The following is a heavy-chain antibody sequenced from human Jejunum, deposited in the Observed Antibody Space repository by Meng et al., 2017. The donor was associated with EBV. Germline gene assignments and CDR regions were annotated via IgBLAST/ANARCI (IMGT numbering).Heavy chain of an antibody. J-gene: IGHJ4*02. D-gene: IGHD6-13*01. CDR2: ITSSSAYI. Sequence: EVQLVESGXXLXKPGGXXRXXCAASGFTFSSYSMNWVRQAPGKGLEWVSSITSSSAYIYYADSVKGRFTISRDNAKNSLYLQMNSLRAEDTAVYYCSFITTAGYYFDYWGQGTLVTVS. V-gene: IGHV3-21*02. CDR1: GFTFSSYS. CDR3: SFITTAGYYFDY.